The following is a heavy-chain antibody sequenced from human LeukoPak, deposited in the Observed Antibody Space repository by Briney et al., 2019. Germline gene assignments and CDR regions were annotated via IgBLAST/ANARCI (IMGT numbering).Heavy chain of an antibody. CDR2: INHSGST. CDR1: GGSFSGYY. V-gene: IGHV4-34*01. CDR3: ARGQVQSLNYFDY. J-gene: IGHJ4*02. Sequence: SETLSLTCAVYGGSFSGYYWSWIRQPPGKGLEWIGEINHSGSTNYNPSLKSRVTISVDTSKNQFSLKLSSVTAADTAVYYCARGQVQSLNYFDYWGQGTLVTVSS.